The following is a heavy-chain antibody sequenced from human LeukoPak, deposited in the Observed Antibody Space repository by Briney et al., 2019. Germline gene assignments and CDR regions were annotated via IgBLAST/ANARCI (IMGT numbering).Heavy chain of an antibody. D-gene: IGHD3-3*01. CDR1: GFTVSSNY. J-gene: IGHJ4*02. CDR2: IYSGGST. Sequence: PGGSLRLSCAASGFTVSSNYMSWVRQAPGKGLEWVSVIYSGGSTYYADSVKGRFTISRDNSKNTLYLQMNSLRAEDTAVYYCARASDYDFWSGYYTNWGQGTLVTVSS. V-gene: IGHV3-53*01. CDR3: ARASDYDFWSGYYTN.